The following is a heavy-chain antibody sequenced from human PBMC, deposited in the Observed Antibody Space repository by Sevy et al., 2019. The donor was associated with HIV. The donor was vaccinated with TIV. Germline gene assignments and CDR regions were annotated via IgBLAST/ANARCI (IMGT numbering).Heavy chain of an antibody. CDR3: ARSLDILTGYYPFDY. D-gene: IGHD3-9*01. Sequence: GGSVRLSCAASGFTFSSYSMNWVRQAPGKGLEWVSSISSSSSYIYYADSVKGRFTISRDNAKNSLYLQMNSLRAEDTAVYYCARSLDILTGYYPFDYWGQGTLVTVSS. CDR2: ISSSSSYI. CDR1: GFTFSSYS. V-gene: IGHV3-21*01. J-gene: IGHJ4*02.